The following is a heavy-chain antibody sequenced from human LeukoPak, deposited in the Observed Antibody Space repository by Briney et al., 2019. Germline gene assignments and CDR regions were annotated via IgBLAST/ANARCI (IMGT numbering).Heavy chain of an antibody. V-gene: IGHV5-51*01. D-gene: IGHD5-24*01. Sequence: GESLKISCKGPGYSFTNYWIGWVRQMPGKGLEWMGIIYPADSDTRYSPSFQDQVTISADKSISTAYLQWSSLKASDSAMYYCARPSRGGGYNYIGAFDIWGQGTMVTVSS. CDR3: ARPSRGGGYNYIGAFDI. CDR1: GYSFTNYW. CDR2: IYPADSDT. J-gene: IGHJ3*02.